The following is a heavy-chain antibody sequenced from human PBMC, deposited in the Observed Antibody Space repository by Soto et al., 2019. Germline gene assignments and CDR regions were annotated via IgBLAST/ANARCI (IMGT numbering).Heavy chain of an antibody. Sequence: SETLSLTCAVYGGSFSGYYWSWIRQPPGKGLEWIGEINHSGSTNYNPSLKSRVTISVDTSKDQFSLKLSSVTAADTAVYYCARFDDSSGYSYYFDYWGQGTLVTVSS. J-gene: IGHJ4*02. CDR1: GGSFSGYY. CDR3: ARFDDSSGYSYYFDY. CDR2: INHSGST. V-gene: IGHV4-34*01. D-gene: IGHD3-22*01.